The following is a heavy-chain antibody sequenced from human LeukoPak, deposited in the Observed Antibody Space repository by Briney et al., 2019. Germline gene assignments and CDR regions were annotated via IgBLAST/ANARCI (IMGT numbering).Heavy chain of an antibody. CDR2: IGSGFSA. D-gene: IGHD2-21*01. V-gene: IGHV3-23*01. CDR1: GFTFSAYT. Sequence: GGSLRLSCAASGFTFSAYTMNWVRQAPGKGLEWVSAIGSGFSAYYTDSVKGRFTISRDNSKNTVFLQMNSLRAEDTAVYFCAKERQAGDYFTSDYWGQGTLVTVSS. CDR3: AKERQAGDYFTSDY. J-gene: IGHJ4*02.